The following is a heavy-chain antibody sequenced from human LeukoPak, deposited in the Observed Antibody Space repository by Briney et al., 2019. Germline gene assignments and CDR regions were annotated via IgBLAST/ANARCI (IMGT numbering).Heavy chain of an antibody. Sequence: SETLSLTCTVSGVSISSSNSYWGWIRQPPGKGLEWIGSIYYSGSTYYNPSLKSRVTISVDTSKNQLSLKLNSVTAADTAVYYCARNRYYYGSGNYGVPNWFDPWGQGTLVTVSS. V-gene: IGHV4-39*01. D-gene: IGHD3-10*01. CDR1: GVSISSSNSY. CDR3: ARNRYYYGSGNYGVPNWFDP. J-gene: IGHJ5*02. CDR2: IYYSGST.